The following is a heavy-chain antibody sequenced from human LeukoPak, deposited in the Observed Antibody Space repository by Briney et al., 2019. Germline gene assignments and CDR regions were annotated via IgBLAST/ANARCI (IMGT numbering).Heavy chain of an antibody. CDR2: IKQDGSEK. Sequence: GGSLRLSCAASGFTFSSYWMSWVRQAPGKGLEWVANIKQDGSEKYYVDSVKGRFTISRDNAKNSLYLQMNSLRAEDTAVYYCARAIWFGELYYMDVWGEGTTVTVSS. D-gene: IGHD3-10*01. J-gene: IGHJ6*03. CDR3: ARAIWFGELYYMDV. V-gene: IGHV3-7*01. CDR1: GFTFSSYW.